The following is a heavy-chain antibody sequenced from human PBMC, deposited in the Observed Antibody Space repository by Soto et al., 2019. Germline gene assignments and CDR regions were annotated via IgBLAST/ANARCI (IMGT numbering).Heavy chain of an antibody. CDR1: GYPFLSYG. D-gene: IGHD1-26*01. CDR3: ARNQSGSSFDY. V-gene: IGHV1-18*01. J-gene: IGHJ4*02. Sequence: GSVKVSWKACGYPFLSYGISLVRQAPGQGLEWMGWISTYSGNTDYAQGLQDRVTLTTDTSTSTAYMELRSLRSDDTAVYYCARNQSGSSFDYWGQGTMVTVSS. CDR2: ISTYSGNT.